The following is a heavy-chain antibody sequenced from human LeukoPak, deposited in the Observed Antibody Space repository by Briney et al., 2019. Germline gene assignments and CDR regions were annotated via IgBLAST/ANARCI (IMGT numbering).Heavy chain of an antibody. V-gene: IGHV1-3*04. CDR2: INTGNGNT. Sequence: ASVKVSCKASGYTFSSYVMHWVRQAPGQRLEWMGWINTGNGNTKYSQKFQGRVTITRDTSTSTAYMELSSLRSEDTAVYYCARDPGLLRDYWGQGTVVTVSS. D-gene: IGHD2/OR15-2a*01. J-gene: IGHJ4*02. CDR1: GYTFSSYV. CDR3: ARDPGLLRDY.